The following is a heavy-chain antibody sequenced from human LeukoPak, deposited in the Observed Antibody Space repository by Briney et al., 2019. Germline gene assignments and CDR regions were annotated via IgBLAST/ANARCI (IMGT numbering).Heavy chain of an antibody. Sequence: SETLSLTCAVYGGSFSGYYWSWIRQPPGKGLEWIGEINHSGSTNYNPSPKSRVTISVDTSKNQFSLKLSSVTAADTAVYYCARGSGIYDFWSGYYNWFDPWGQGTLVTVSS. D-gene: IGHD3-3*01. CDR2: INHSGST. V-gene: IGHV4-34*01. CDR3: ARGSGIYDFWSGYYNWFDP. J-gene: IGHJ5*02. CDR1: GGSFSGYY.